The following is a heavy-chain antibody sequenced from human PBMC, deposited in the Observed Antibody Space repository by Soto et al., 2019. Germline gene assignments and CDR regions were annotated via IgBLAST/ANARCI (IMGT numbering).Heavy chain of an antibody. Sequence: SETLSLTCAVYGGSFSGYYWSWIRQPPGKGLEWIGEINHSGSTNYNPSLKSRVTISVDTSKNQFSLKLSSVTAADTAVYYCASSCSGWSPLTSFCMDVWGQGTTVTVSS. CDR3: ASSCSGWSPLTSFCMDV. J-gene: IGHJ6*02. D-gene: IGHD6-19*01. CDR2: INHSGST. CDR1: GGSFSGYY. V-gene: IGHV4-34*01.